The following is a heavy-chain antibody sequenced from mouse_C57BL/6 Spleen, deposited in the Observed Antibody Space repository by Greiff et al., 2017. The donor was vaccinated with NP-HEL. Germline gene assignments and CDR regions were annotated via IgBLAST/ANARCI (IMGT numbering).Heavy chain of an antibody. J-gene: IGHJ1*03. CDR1: GYTFTDYN. CDR3: ATLNWDYWYFDV. CDR2: INPNNGGT. Sequence: EVQLQQSGPELVKPGASVKMSCKASGYTFTDYNMHWVKQSHGKSLEWIGYINPNNGGTSYNQKFKGKATLTVNKSSSTAYMELRSLTSEDSAVYYCATLNWDYWYFDVWGTGTTVTVSS. V-gene: IGHV1-22*01. D-gene: IGHD4-1*01.